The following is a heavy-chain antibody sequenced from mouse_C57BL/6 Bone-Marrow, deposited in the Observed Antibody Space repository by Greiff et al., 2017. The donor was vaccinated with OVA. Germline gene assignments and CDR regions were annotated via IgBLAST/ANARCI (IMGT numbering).Heavy chain of an antibody. CDR1: GYTFTSYW. CDR2: IYPGNSDT. Sequence: EVHLVESGTVLARPGASVKMSCKTSGYTFTSYWMHWVKQRPGQGLEWIGAIYPGNSDTSYNQKFKGKAKLTAVTSASTAYMELSSLTNEDSAVYYCTRRDLLVYAMDYWGQGTSVTVSS. D-gene: IGHD2-1*01. V-gene: IGHV1-5*01. J-gene: IGHJ4*01. CDR3: TRRDLLVYAMDY.